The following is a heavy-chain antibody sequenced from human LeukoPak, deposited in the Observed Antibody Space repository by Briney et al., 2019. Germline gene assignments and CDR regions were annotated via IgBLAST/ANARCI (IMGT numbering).Heavy chain of an antibody. D-gene: IGHD2-15*01. CDR1: GGSISSSNW. Sequence: SETLSLTCAVSGGSISSSNWWSWVRHPPGKGLEWIGEIYHSGSTNYNPSLKSRVTISVDKSKNQFSLKLSSVTAADTAVYYCARRESGGVAQEHAFDIWGQGTMVTVSS. CDR2: IYHSGST. J-gene: IGHJ3*02. V-gene: IGHV4-4*02. CDR3: ARRESGGVAQEHAFDI.